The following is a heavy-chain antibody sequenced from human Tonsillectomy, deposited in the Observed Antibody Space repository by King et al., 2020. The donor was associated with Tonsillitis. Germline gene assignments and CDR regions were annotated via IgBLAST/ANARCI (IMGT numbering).Heavy chain of an antibody. V-gene: IGHV3-72*01. CDR3: ARVTDVGARDGLDI. CDR1: GFSFSDHY. D-gene: IGHD1-26*01. Sequence: VQLVESGGGLVQPGGSLRLSCAASGFSFSDHYMDWVRQAPGKGREGVGLTRNKANSYTTEFAVSVKGRFNIPRDDSKNSLYLQMNNLKMEDTAVYYCARVTDVGARDGLDIWGQGTMVTVSS. J-gene: IGHJ3*02. CDR2: TRNKANSYTT.